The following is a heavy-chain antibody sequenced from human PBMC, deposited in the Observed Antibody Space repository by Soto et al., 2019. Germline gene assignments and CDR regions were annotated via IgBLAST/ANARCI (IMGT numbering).Heavy chain of an antibody. J-gene: IGHJ4*02. CDR2: FHYSGRT. Sequence: SETLSLTCSVSGGSISSGPYSWGWIRQPPGKGLEWIGTFHYSGRTYYSPSLESRVTISVDTSKNQFSLKVSSVTAADTAVYYCARRYGYYFDYWGQGTLVTVSS. CDR3: ARRYGYYFDY. V-gene: IGHV4-39*01. D-gene: IGHD4-17*01. CDR1: GGSISSGPYS.